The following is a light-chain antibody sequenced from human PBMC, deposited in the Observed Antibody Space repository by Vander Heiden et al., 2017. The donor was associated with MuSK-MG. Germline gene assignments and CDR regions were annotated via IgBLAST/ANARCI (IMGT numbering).Light chain of an antibody. J-gene: IGKJ1*01. CDR2: AVC. Sequence: DIQLTQSPSSLPASVGDRVTITCPASQGVNSYVNWYTPTPRKAPKLLLYAVCGMHSRVQSRFSGRGSGTDVTLTISSLQPEDFATYYCQQTYSTPQTFGQGTKMEIK. V-gene: IGKV1-39*01. CDR3: QQTYSTPQT. CDR1: QGVNSY.